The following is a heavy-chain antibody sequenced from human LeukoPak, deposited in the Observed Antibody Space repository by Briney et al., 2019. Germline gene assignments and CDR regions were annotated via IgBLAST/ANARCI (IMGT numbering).Heavy chain of an antibody. D-gene: IGHD3-16*02. CDR2: IWYDGSNK. V-gene: IGHV3-33*08. J-gene: IGHJ6*04. Sequence: PGRSLRLSCAASGFTFSSYGMHWVRQAPGKGLEWVAVIWYDGSNKYYADSVKGRFTISRDNSKNTLYPQMNSLRAEDTAVYYCARWGFGGVIVPFSMDVWGKGTTVTVSS. CDR1: GFTFSSYG. CDR3: ARWGFGGVIVPFSMDV.